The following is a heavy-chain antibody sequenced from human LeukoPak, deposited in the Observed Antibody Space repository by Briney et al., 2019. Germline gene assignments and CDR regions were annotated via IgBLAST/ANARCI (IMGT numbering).Heavy chain of an antibody. CDR1: GGSISSHY. J-gene: IGHJ5*02. V-gene: IGHV4-59*11. Sequence: SETLSLTCTVSGGSISSHYWSWIRQPPGKGLEWIGYIYYSESTNYNPSLKSRVTISVDTSKNQFSLKLSSVTAADTAVYYCARGHCSSTSCSRNWFDPWGQGTLVTVSS. CDR2: IYYSEST. CDR3: ARGHCSSTSCSRNWFDP. D-gene: IGHD2-2*01.